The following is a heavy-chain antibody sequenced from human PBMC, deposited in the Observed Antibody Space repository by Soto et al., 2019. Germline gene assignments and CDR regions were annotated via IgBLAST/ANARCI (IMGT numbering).Heavy chain of an antibody. D-gene: IGHD6-13*01. Sequence: QVQLVESGGGVVQPGRSLRLSCAASGFTFSSYGMHWVRQAPGKGLEWVAVIWYDGSNKYYADSVKGRFTISRDNSKNTLYLQMNSRGAEDTAVYYCARWGIAAGDYWGQGTLVTVSS. V-gene: IGHV3-33*01. CDR1: GFTFSSYG. J-gene: IGHJ4*02. CDR2: IWYDGSNK. CDR3: ARWGIAAGDY.